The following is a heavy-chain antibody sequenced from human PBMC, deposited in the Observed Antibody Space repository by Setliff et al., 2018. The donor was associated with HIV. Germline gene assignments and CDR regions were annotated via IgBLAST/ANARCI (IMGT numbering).Heavy chain of an antibody. CDR1: GYTFTGYY. CDR3: TRGRVVVVAAVKYYYNFDV. Sequence: ASVKVSCKASGYTFTGYYLHWVRQAPGQELEWVGWINPNSGNTGYAQNFQGRITMTRNTSISTAYMELSSLRSDDTAVYYCTRGRVVVVAAVKYYYNFDVWGKGTTVTVSS. V-gene: IGHV1-8*02. J-gene: IGHJ6*03. D-gene: IGHD2-21*01. CDR2: INPNSGNT.